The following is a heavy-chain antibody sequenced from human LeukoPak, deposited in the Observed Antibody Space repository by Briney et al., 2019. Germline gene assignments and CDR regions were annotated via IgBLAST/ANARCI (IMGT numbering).Heavy chain of an antibody. D-gene: IGHD6-19*01. Sequence: SETLSLTCSVSDGSINLFYWSWIRQTPGKGLEWIGYVHHSDASSYNPALRGRVTISMDTSENQFSLKMRSVSAADTAVYFCARGGWYESLGDYFDYWGQGIQVTVSS. CDR1: DGSINLFY. CDR3: ARGGWYESLGDYFDY. CDR2: VHHSDAS. V-gene: IGHV4-59*01. J-gene: IGHJ4*02.